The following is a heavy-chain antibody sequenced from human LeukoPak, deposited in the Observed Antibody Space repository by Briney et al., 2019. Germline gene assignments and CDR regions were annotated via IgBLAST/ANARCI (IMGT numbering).Heavy chain of an antibody. CDR2: IYYSGST. J-gene: IGHJ4*02. CDR1: GGSISSGGYY. CDR3: ARTHQLLDYFDY. V-gene: IGHV4-31*03. Sequence: SETLSLTCTVSGGSISSGGYYWSWIRQHPGKGLEWIGYIYYSGSTYYNPSLKSRVTISVDTSKNQFSLKMSSITDADTAVYYCARTHQLLDYFDYWGQRTLVTVSS. D-gene: IGHD2-2*01.